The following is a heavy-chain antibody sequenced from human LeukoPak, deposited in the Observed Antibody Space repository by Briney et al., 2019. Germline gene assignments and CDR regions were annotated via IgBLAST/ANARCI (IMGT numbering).Heavy chain of an antibody. D-gene: IGHD3-16*02. V-gene: IGHV3-30-3*01. CDR1: GFTFSSYA. J-gene: IGHJ4*02. Sequence: PGGSLRLSCAASGFTFSSYAMHWVRQAPGKGLEWVAVISYDGSNKYYADSVKGRFTISRDNSKNTLYLKMNRLRSEDTAVYYCAKDTFIMITFGGVIVPHPLDYWGQGTLVTVSS. CDR3: AKDTFIMITFGGVIVPHPLDY. CDR2: ISYDGSNK.